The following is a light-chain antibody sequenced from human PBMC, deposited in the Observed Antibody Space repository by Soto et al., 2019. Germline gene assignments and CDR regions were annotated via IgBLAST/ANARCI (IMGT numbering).Light chain of an antibody. CDR1: QSLLYSSTNKNY. CDR3: QQYYSDVWT. CDR2: WAS. J-gene: IGKJ1*01. Sequence: DIVMTQSPDSLTVSLGERATINCKSSQSLLYSSTNKNYLAWYQQKPGQPPKLLIAWASTRKSGVPDRFSGSGSGTDFTLTISSLQAEDVAVYYCQQYYSDVWTFGQGTKVEIK. V-gene: IGKV4-1*01.